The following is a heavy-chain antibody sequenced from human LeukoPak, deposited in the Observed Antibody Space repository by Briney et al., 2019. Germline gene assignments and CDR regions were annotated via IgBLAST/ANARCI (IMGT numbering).Heavy chain of an antibody. D-gene: IGHD1-26*01. CDR1: GGSISSYY. Sequence: SETLSLTCTVSGGSISSYYWSWIRQPPGKGLEWIGYVYYAGSTNYNPSLKSRVTISVDTSKNQVSLKLSSVTAADTAVYYCARVPGSGSYSWGQGTLVTVSS. J-gene: IGHJ4*02. CDR3: ARVPGSGSYS. V-gene: IGHV4-59*01. CDR2: VYYAGST.